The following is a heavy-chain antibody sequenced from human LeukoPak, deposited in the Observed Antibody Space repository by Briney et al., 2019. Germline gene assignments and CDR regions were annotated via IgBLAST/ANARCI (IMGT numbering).Heavy chain of an antibody. CDR1: GFTFSSYG. Sequence: TGGSLRLSCAASGFTFSSYGMHWVRQAPGKGLGWVAVISYDGSNKYYADSVKGRFTISRDNSKNTLYLQMNSLRAEDTAVYYCAKEPKAGATVLGAFDIWGQGTMVTVSS. CDR3: AKEPKAGATVLGAFDI. D-gene: IGHD1-26*01. V-gene: IGHV3-30*18. CDR2: ISYDGSNK. J-gene: IGHJ3*02.